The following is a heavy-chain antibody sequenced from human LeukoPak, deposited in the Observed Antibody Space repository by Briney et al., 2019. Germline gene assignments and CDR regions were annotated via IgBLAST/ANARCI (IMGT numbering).Heavy chain of an antibody. J-gene: IGHJ5*02. CDR2: LYYSGNT. CDR1: GGSISSSSYY. CDR3: ARHGGRLGIGWFDP. Sequence: SETLSLTCTVSGGSISSSSYYWSWIRQPPGKGLEWIGYLYYSGNTNYNPSLKSRVTISVDASKNQFSLKLSPVTAADTAIYYCARHGGRLGIGWFDPWGQGTLVTVSS. V-gene: IGHV4-61*05. D-gene: IGHD7-27*01.